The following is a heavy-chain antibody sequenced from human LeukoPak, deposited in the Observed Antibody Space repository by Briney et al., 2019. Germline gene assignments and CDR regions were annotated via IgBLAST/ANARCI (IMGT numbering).Heavy chain of an antibody. CDR2: INHSGST. CDR1: GGSISSSIHY. CDR3: ARRPKRGYYDSSGYFDY. Sequence: SETLSLTCIVSGGSISSSIHYWGWIRQPPGKGLEWIGEINHSGSTNYNPSLKSRVTISVDTSKNQFSLKLSSVTAADTAVYYCARRPKRGYYDSSGYFDYWGQGTLVTVSS. D-gene: IGHD3-22*01. J-gene: IGHJ4*02. V-gene: IGHV4-39*07.